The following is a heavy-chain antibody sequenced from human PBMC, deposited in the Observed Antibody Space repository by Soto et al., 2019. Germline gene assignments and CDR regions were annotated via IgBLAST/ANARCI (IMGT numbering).Heavy chain of an antibody. Sequence: QVQLVQSGAEVKKPGSSVKVSCKASGGTFSTSTFTWARQAPGQGLEWMGRTIPLLNVADYAQDFQGRLTITADKSTSTTYMELTSLTSKDTAVYYCARDSPIGSTFSGYDAIDSWGQGTLVTVSS. CDR3: ARDSPIGSTFSGYDAIDS. D-gene: IGHD5-12*01. CDR2: TIPLLNVA. CDR1: GGTFSTST. V-gene: IGHV1-69*08. J-gene: IGHJ4*02.